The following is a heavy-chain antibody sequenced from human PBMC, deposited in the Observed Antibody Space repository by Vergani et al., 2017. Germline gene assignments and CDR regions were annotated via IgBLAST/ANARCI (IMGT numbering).Heavy chain of an antibody. CDR1: GYTFTGYY. CDR3: ARTATVVTQEDDY. CDR2: IIPIFGTA. D-gene: IGHD4-23*01. V-gene: IGHV1-69*01. J-gene: IGHJ4*02. Sequence: QVQLVQSGAEVKKPGASVKVSCKASGYTFTGYYMHWVRQAPGQGLEWMGGIIPIFGTANYAQKFQGRVTITADESTSTAYMELSSLRSEDTAVYYCARTATVVTQEDDYWGQGTLVTVSS.